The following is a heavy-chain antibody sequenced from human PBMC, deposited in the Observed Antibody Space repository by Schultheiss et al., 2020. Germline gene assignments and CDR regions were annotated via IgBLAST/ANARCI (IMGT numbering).Heavy chain of an antibody. J-gene: IGHJ4*02. CDR3: ARRGYRNHFDY. Sequence: SETLSLTCTVSGGSISSSSYYWGWIRQPPGKGLEWIGSIYYSGSTYYNPSLKSRVTISVDTSKNQFSLKLSSVTAADTAVYYCARRGYRNHFDYWGQGTLVTVSS. CDR1: GGSISSSSYY. CDR2: IYYSGST. D-gene: IGHD5-18*01. V-gene: IGHV4-39*07.